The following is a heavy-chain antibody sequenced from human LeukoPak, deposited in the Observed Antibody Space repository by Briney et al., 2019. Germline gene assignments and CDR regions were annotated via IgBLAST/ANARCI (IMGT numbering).Heavy chain of an antibody. CDR2: INNRGTT. V-gene: IGHV4-4*09. D-gene: IGHD3-22*01. CDR1: GGSITSHY. Sequence: PSETLSLTCSVSGGSITSHYWTRIRQPPGKGMEWIGHINNRGTTSYNPSLRSRVTLSLDTSKNQFSLKLSSVTATDTAVYYCARVVIRDAFDIWGQGTMVTVSS. J-gene: IGHJ3*02. CDR3: ARVVIRDAFDI.